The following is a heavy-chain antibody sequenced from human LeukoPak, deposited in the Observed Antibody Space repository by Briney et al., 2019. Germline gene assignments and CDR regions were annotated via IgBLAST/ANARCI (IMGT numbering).Heavy chain of an antibody. V-gene: IGHV3-21*01. Sequence: GGSLRLSCAASGFTFSSYTINWVRQAPGKGLEWVSSISSSSSYIYYADSVKGRFTISRDNAKNSLYLQMNSLRAEDTAVYYCARDGVAVAGTLYGMDVWGQGTTVTVSS. CDR2: ISSSSSYI. CDR1: GFTFSSYT. CDR3: ARDGVAVAGTLYGMDV. D-gene: IGHD6-19*01. J-gene: IGHJ6*02.